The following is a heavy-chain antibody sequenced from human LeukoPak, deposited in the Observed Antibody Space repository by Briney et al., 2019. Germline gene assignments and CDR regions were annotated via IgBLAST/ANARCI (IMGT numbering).Heavy chain of an antibody. J-gene: IGHJ4*02. D-gene: IGHD4-17*01. CDR3: AKDFSPHYGDYVRADYFDY. CDR2: ISGSGGST. CDR1: GFTFSSYA. Sequence: GGSLRLSCAASGFTFSSYAMSWVRQAPGKGLEWVSAISGSGGSTYYADSVKGRFTISRDNSKNTLYLQMNSLRAEDTAVYYCAKDFSPHYGDYVRADYFDYWGQGTLVTVSS. V-gene: IGHV3-23*01.